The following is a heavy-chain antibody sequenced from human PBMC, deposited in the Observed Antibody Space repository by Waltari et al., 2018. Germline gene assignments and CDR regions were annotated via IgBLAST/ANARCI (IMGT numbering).Heavy chain of an antibody. Sequence: QMQPVQSGAAVTNTGTSVKVSCKPFGYTFTDYHIPWVRQAPGQGLEWMGWINPKSGATYYAQTFQGWVTMTRDTSTSTVFMELSSLKSDDTAVYYCARRSCNGECYAPYIYWGQGTLVTVSS. CDR2: INPKSGAT. CDR1: GYTFTDYH. J-gene: IGHJ4*02. CDR3: ARRSCNGECYAPYIY. V-gene: IGHV1-2*04. D-gene: IGHD2-8*01.